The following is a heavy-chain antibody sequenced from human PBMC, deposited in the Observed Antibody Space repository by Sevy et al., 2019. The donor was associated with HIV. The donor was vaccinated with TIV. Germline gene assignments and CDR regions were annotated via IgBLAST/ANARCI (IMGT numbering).Heavy chain of an antibody. V-gene: IGHV3-33*01. CDR3: ARVPRSITMVRGVPHYYYYGMDV. CDR2: IWYDGSNK. Sequence: GGSLRLSCAASGFTFSSYGMHWVRQAPGKGLEWVAVIWYDGSNKYYADSVKGRFTITRDNSKNTLYLQMNSPRAEDTAVYYCARVPRSITMVRGVPHYYYYGMDVWGQGTTVTVSS. D-gene: IGHD3-10*01. CDR1: GFTFSSYG. J-gene: IGHJ6*02.